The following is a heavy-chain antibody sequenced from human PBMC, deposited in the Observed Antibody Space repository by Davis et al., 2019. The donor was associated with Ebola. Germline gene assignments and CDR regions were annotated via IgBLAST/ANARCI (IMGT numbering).Heavy chain of an antibody. CDR3: ARDYWGYSGHGEGNYYYYGMDV. CDR2: ISGSGATT. D-gene: IGHD5-12*01. CDR1: GFTFSNYA. J-gene: IGHJ6*02. Sequence: GESLKISCAASGFTFSNYAMSWVRQAPGKGLEWVSGISGSGATTYYADSVKGRFTISRDNSKNTLYLQMNSLRAEDTAVYYCARDYWGYSGHGEGNYYYYGMDVWGQGTTVTVSS. V-gene: IGHV3-23*01.